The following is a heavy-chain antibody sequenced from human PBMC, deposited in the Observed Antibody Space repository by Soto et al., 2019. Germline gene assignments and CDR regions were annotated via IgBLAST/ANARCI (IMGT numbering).Heavy chain of an antibody. D-gene: IGHD2-2*01. CDR2: INSDGSST. V-gene: IGHV3-74*01. CDR1: GFTFSSYW. CDR3: ARAQRCSSTSCQDVFDY. Sequence: PGGSLRLSCAASGFTFSSYWMHWVRQAPGKGLVWVSRINSDGSSTSYADSVKGRFTISRDNAKNTLYLQMNSLRAEDTAVYYCARAQRCSSTSCQDVFDYWGQGTLVTVSS. J-gene: IGHJ4*02.